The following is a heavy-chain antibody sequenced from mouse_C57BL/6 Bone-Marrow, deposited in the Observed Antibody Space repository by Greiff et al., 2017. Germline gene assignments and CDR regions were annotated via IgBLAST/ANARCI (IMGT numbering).Heavy chain of an antibody. CDR2: IYPRSGNT. CDR3: ASSGRGYFDV. CDR1: GYTFTSYG. V-gene: IGHV1-81*01. Sequence: VKLMESGAELARPGASVKLSCKASGYTFTSYGISWVKQRTGQGLEWIGEIYPRSGNTYYNEKFKGKATLTADKSSSTAYMELRSLTSEDSAVYFCASSGRGYFDVWGTGTTVTVSS. J-gene: IGHJ1*03.